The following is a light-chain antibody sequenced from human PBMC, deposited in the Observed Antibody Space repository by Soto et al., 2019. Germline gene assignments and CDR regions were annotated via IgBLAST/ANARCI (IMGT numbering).Light chain of an antibody. Sequence: QSALTQPRSVSGSPGQSVTISCTGTRSDVGGYNYVSWYQQHPGQAPKVMIYDVSKRPSGVPDRFSGSKSGNTASLTISGLQAEDEADYYCCSYAGSYTVVFGTGTKVTVL. CDR3: CSYAGSYTVV. V-gene: IGLV2-11*01. CDR1: RSDVGGYNY. CDR2: DVS. J-gene: IGLJ1*01.